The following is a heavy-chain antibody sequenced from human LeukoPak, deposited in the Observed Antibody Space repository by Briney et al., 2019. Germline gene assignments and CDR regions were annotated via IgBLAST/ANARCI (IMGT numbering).Heavy chain of an antibody. CDR3: ARDQGASYPYFDY. D-gene: IGHD1-26*01. J-gene: IGHJ4*02. CDR2: IWYDGSNK. Sequence: GGSLRLSCAASGFTFSSYGMHWVRQAPGEGLEWVAVIWYDGSNKYYADSVKGRFTISRDNSKNTLYLQMNSLRAEDTAVYYCARDQGASYPYFDYWGQGTLVTVSS. CDR1: GFTFSSYG. V-gene: IGHV3-33*01.